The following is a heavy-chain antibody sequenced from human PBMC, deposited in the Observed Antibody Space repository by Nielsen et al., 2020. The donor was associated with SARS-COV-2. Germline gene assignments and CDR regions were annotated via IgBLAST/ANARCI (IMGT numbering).Heavy chain of an antibody. D-gene: IGHD2-2*01. J-gene: IGHJ4*01. CDR1: GFTFSDYA. V-gene: IGHV3-23*01. CDR3: ARATLHSLSSSWFEGFDS. Sequence: GESLKISCAASGFTFSDYAMAWVRQAPGKGLEWVSVIKTNGGITYYADSVKGRCTISRDNSKNTLYLQMNSLRVEDTAVYFCARATLHSLSSSWFEGFDSWGLGTLVTVSS. CDR2: IKTNGGIT.